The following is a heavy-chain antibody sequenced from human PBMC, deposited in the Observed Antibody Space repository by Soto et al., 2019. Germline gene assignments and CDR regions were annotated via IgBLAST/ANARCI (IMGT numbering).Heavy chain of an antibody. J-gene: IGHJ5*02. CDR3: ARAATYCSSTSCYLGASGWFDP. V-gene: IGHV1-18*01. D-gene: IGHD2-2*01. CDR2: ISAYNGNT. Sequence: GASVKVSCKASGYTFTSYGISWLRQAPGQGLEWMGWISAYNGNTNYAQKLQGRVTMTTDTSTSTAYMELRSLRSDDTAVYYCARAATYCSSTSCYLGASGWFDPWGQGTLVTVSS. CDR1: GYTFTSYG.